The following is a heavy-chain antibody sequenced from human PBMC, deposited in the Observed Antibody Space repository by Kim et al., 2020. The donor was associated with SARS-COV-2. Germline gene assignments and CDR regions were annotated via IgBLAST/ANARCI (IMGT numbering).Heavy chain of an antibody. CDR1: GGSISSGGYY. J-gene: IGHJ6*02. V-gene: IGHV4-31*03. Sequence: SETLSLTCTVSGGSISSGGYYWSWIRQHPGKGLEWIGYIYYSGSTYYNSSLKSRVTISVDTSKNQFSLKLSSVTAADTAVYYCARDPLKNPVPLDYYYYYGMGVWGPGATVTVSS. CDR3: ARDPLKNPVPLDYYYYYGMGV. CDR2: IYYSGST.